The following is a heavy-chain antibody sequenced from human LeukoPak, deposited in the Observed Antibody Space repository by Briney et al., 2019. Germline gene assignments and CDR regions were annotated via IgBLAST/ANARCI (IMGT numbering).Heavy chain of an antibody. CDR3: AKRITVSAGYYLDS. J-gene: IGHJ4*02. Sequence: PGGSLTLSCVGSGFSFSSFAMSWVRQAPGKGLEWVSTVSGGGAYTYYADCVKGRFTVSRDDSKSMHFLQMNGLRPEDTALYFCAKRITVSAGYYLDSWGQGTLVTVSS. V-gene: IGHV3-23*01. D-gene: IGHD2-8*01. CDR2: VSGGGAYT. CDR1: GFSFSSFA.